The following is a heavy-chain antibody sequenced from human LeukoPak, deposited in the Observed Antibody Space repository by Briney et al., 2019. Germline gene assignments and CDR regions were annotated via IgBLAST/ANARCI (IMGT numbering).Heavy chain of an antibody. J-gene: IGHJ3*01. CDR2: ISSSSSTI. D-gene: IGHD3-10*01. CDR1: GFTFSSYS. CDR3: AKALSYYYGSGSYSNA. V-gene: IGHV3-48*04. Sequence: GGSLRLSCAASGFTFSSYSIDWVRQAPGKGLEWLSYISSSSSTIYYADSVKGRFTVSRDNAKNLVYLQMNSLRAEDTAVYYCAKALSYYYGSGSYSNAWGQGTMVTVSS.